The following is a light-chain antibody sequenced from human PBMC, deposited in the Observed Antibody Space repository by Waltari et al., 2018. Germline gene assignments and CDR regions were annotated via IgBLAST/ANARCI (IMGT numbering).Light chain of an antibody. CDR3: MQALQTPFT. J-gene: IGKJ3*01. CDR2: RVS. V-gene: IGKV2-29*02. CDR1: QSLLHSNGNTY. Sequence: DIVMTENPLSLTMTPIEPASIPCRYSQSLLHSNGNTYLYWYLQKPGQPPRLLIYRVSNRFSGVPDRFSGSGSGTDFTLKVSRVEAEDVGIYYCMQALQTPFTFGPGTKLDIK.